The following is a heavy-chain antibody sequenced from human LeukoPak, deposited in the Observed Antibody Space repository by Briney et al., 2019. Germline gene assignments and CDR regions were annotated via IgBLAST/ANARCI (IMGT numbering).Heavy chain of an antibody. Sequence: PSETLSLTCTVSGGSISSYYWSWIRQPPGKGLEWIGYIYYSGSTNYNPSLKSRVTISVDTSKNQFSLKLSSVTAADTAVYYCARQTYYYDSSGYYFPPFDYWGQGTLVTVSS. CDR2: IYYSGST. CDR1: GGSISSYY. V-gene: IGHV4-59*01. J-gene: IGHJ4*02. D-gene: IGHD3-22*01. CDR3: ARQTYYYDSSGYYFPPFDY.